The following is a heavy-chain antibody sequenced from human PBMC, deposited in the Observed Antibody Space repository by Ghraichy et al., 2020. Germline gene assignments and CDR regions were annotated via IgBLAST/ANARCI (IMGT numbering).Heavy chain of an antibody. CDR3: ARSPDGDWLDAFDI. D-gene: IGHD2-21*02. CDR1: GGSFSGYY. Sequence: SETLSLTCAVYGGSFSGYYWSWIRQPPGKGLEWIGEINHSGSTNYNPSLKSRVTISVDTSKNQFSLKLSSVTAADTAVYYCARSPDGDWLDAFDIWGQGTMVTVSS. J-gene: IGHJ3*02. CDR2: INHSGST. V-gene: IGHV4-34*01.